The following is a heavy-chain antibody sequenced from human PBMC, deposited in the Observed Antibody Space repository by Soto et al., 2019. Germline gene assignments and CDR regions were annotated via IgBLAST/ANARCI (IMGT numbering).Heavy chain of an antibody. CDR2: ISGSGTTA. CDR1: GFTFGDYA. CDR3: AKTTDGWFSAFEI. J-gene: IGHJ3*02. V-gene: IGHV3-23*01. Sequence: PGGSLRLSCTASGFTFGDYAMSWFRQAPGKGLEWVSAISGSGTTAYYADSVKGRFTFSRDNSKKTMYLQMNSLRAEDTAVYYCAKTTDGWFSAFEIWGQGTMVTVSS. D-gene: IGHD6-19*01.